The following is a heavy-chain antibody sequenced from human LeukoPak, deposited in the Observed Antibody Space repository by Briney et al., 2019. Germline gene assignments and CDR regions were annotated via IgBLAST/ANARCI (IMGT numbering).Heavy chain of an antibody. CDR1: GDSISGYY. CDR2: LYTTGDT. Sequence: SETLSLTCTVSGDSISGYYWSWLRQPAGEELEWIRRLYTTGDTNYNPSLKSRITMSFDTSRNQFSLRLTSVTAADTAMYYCARGGIAVAGYYFFYYMDVWGKGTTVTVSS. D-gene: IGHD6-19*01. CDR3: ARGGIAVAGYYFFYYMDV. J-gene: IGHJ6*03. V-gene: IGHV4-4*07.